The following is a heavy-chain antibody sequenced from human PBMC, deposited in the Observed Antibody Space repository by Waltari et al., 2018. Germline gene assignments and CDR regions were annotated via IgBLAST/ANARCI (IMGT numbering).Heavy chain of an antibody. CDR1: GFTFITYA. J-gene: IGHJ4*02. Sequence: EVQLLESGGDFVQPGGSLRLSCAASGFTFITYAMIWVRQAPGKGLEWVSAISGSGTNTYYTDSVKGRFTISRDNYKNTLYLQMNSLRAEDTAIYYCARQVGPDYWGQGTLLTVSS. D-gene: IGHD2-15*01. CDR2: ISGSGTNT. CDR3: ARQVGPDY. V-gene: IGHV3-23*01.